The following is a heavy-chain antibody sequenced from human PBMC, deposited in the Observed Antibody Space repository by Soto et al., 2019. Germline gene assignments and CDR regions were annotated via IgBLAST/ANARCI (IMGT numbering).Heavy chain of an antibody. CDR3: AADPYCGGDCYFDY. D-gene: IGHD2-21*02. V-gene: IGHV1-58*01. J-gene: IGHJ4*02. CDR1: GFTFFTSA. Sequence: GASVKVSFKASGFTFFTSAVQWVRQARGQRLEWIGWIVVGSGNTNYAQKFQERVTITRDMSTNTAYMELSSLRSEDTALYYCAADPYCGGDCYFDYWGQGIMVTVSS. CDR2: IVVGSGNT.